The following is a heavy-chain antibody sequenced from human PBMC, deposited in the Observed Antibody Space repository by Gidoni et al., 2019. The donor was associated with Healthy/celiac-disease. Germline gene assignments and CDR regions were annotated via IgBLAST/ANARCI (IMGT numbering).Heavy chain of an antibody. Sequence: QVQLQQWGAGLLKPSETLSLTCAVYGGSFSGYYWSWIRQPPGKGLEWIGEINHSGSTNYNPSLKSRVTISVDTSKNQFSLKLSSVTAADTAVYYCARGVGIQLWPHWGQGTLVTVSS. CDR2: INHSGST. D-gene: IGHD5-18*01. V-gene: IGHV4-34*01. J-gene: IGHJ4*02. CDR3: ARGVGIQLWPH. CDR1: GGSFSGYY.